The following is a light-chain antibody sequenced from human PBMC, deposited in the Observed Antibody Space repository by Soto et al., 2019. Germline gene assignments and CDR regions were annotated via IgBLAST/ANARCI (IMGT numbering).Light chain of an antibody. V-gene: IGLV2-14*01. CDR3: SSYTSSSTLV. CDR1: SSDVGGYNY. J-gene: IGLJ1*01. Sequence: QSALTQYASVSGSPGQSITISCTGTSSDVGGYNYVSWYQQHPGKAPKLMIYEVSNRPSGVSNRFSGSKSGNTASLTISGLQAEDEADYYCSSYTSSSTLVFGTGTKVTVL. CDR2: EVS.